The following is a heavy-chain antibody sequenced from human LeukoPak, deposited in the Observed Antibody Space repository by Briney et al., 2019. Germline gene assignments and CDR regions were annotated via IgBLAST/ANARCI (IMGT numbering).Heavy chain of an antibody. CDR1: GGSFSGYY. V-gene: IGHV4-34*01. CDR2: INHSGST. Sequence: SETLSLTCAVYGGSFSGYYWSWIRQPPGKGLEWIGEINHSGSTNYNPSLKSRVTISVDTSKNQFSLKLSSVTAADTAVYCCARLWKRYSSSSPHYNWFDPWGQGTLVTVSS. CDR3: ARLWKRYSSSSPHYNWFDP. D-gene: IGHD6-13*01. J-gene: IGHJ5*02.